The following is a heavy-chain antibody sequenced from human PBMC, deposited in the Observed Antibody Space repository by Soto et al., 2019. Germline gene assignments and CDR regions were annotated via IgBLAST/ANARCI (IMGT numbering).Heavy chain of an antibody. J-gene: IGHJ4*02. CDR1: GYTFTGYY. CDR3: ARAAPRYSSRWYYFDY. CDR2: INPNSGGT. Sequence: ASVKVYCKASGYTFTGYYMHWVRQAPGQGLEWMGWINPNSGGTNYAQKFQGWVTMTRDTFISTAFMELSRLRSDDPAVYCCARAAPRYSSRWYYFDYWGQGSLVTVSS. V-gene: IGHV1-2*04. D-gene: IGHD6-13*01.